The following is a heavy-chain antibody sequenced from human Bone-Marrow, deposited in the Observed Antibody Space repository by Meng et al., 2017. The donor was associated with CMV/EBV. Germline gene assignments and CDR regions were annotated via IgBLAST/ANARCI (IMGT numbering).Heavy chain of an antibody. V-gene: IGHV3-21*01. CDR3: ARDLTGELYYFDY. Sequence: GESLKISCAASGFTFSSYWMHWVRQAPGKGLEWVSSISSSSSYIYYADSVKGRFTISRDNAKNSLYLQMNSLRAEDTAVYYCARDLTGELYYFDYWGQGTLVTVSS. J-gene: IGHJ4*02. CDR2: ISSSSSYI. D-gene: IGHD7-27*01. CDR1: GFTFSSYW.